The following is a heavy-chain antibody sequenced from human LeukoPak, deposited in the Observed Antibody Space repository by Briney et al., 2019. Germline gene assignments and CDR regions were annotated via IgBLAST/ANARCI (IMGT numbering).Heavy chain of an antibody. V-gene: IGHV3-7*01. CDR2: IKQDGSEK. D-gene: IGHD3-16*01. CDR1: GFTFSSYW. J-gene: IGHJ4*02. Sequence: GGSLRLSCAASGFTFSSYWMSWIRQAPGKGLEWVANIKQDGSEKSYVDSVKGRFTISRDNAKNSLYLQMNSLRAEDTAVYYCARDSTWGGIYFDYWGQGTLVTVSS. CDR3: ARDSTWGGIYFDY.